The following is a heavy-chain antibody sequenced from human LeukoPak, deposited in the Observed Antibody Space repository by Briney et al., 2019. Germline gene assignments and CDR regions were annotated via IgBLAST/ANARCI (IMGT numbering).Heavy chain of an antibody. D-gene: IGHD6-19*01. CDR3: ASGYSSGWYPPNYYYYGMDV. CDR2: IIPIFGTA. J-gene: IGHJ6*02. Sequence: SVKVSCKASGGTFSSYAINWVRQAPGQGLEWMGGIIPIFGTANYAQKFQGRVTITADESTSTAYMELSSLRSEDTAVYYCASGYSSGWYPPNYYYYGMDVWGQGTTVTVPS. CDR1: GGTFSSYA. V-gene: IGHV1-69*01.